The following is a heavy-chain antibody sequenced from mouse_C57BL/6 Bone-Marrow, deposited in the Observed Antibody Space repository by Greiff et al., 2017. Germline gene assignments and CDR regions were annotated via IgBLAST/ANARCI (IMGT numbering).Heavy chain of an antibody. CDR1: GFNIKDDY. CDR3: TSTTVVATPYYFDY. Sequence: VQLQQSGAELVRPGASVKLSCTASGFNIKDDYMHWVKQRPEQGLEWIGWIDPENGDTEYASKFQGKATITADTSSNPAYLQLSSLTSEDTAVYYCTSTTVVATPYYFDYWGQGTTLTVSS. V-gene: IGHV14-4*01. D-gene: IGHD1-1*01. CDR2: IDPENGDT. J-gene: IGHJ2*01.